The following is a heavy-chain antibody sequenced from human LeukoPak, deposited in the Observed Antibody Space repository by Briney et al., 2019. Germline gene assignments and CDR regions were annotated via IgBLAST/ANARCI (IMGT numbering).Heavy chain of an antibody. J-gene: IGHJ4*02. CDR1: GGSLSSGSDY. Sequence: SETLSLTCTVSGGSLSSGSDYWSWIRQSAGKGLEWIGRIYASGSTNYNPSLKSRVTISVDTSKNQFSLKLSSVTAADTAVYYCARDRVRGVIEYWGQGTLVTVSS. CDR3: ARDRVRGVIEY. V-gene: IGHV4-61*02. D-gene: IGHD3-10*01. CDR2: IYASGST.